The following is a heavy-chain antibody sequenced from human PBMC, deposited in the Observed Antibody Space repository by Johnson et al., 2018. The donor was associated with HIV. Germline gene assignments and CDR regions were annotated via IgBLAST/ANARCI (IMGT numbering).Heavy chain of an antibody. Sequence: QVQLVESGGGVVQPGRSLRLSCAASGFTLSSYGMHWVRQAPGKGLEWVAVISYDGTNKYYADSVKGRFTISRDNSKNPVYLQMNSLRAEDTAMYYCAKAYSVAGLRDAFDIWGQGTMVTVSS. J-gene: IGHJ3*02. D-gene: IGHD6-19*01. CDR3: AKAYSVAGLRDAFDI. CDR2: ISYDGTNK. V-gene: IGHV3-30*18. CDR1: GFTLSSYG.